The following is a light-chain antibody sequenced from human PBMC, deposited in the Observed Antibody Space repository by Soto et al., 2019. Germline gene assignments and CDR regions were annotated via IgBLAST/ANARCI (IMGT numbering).Light chain of an antibody. J-gene: IGLJ2*01. Sequence: QSALTQPASVSGSPGQSITISCTGTSSDVGGYNYVSWYQHHAGRVPKLMIYDVIIRPSGVSHRFSASKSGNTASLTISGLQPEDEADYYCSSYTSGSTVIFGGGTKVTVL. CDR3: SSYTSGSTVI. V-gene: IGLV2-14*03. CDR2: DVI. CDR1: SSDVGGYNY.